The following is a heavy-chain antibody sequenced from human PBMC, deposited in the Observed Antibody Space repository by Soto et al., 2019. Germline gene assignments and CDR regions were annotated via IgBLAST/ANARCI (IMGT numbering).Heavy chain of an antibody. CDR3: ARGRGGYFHFDY. CDR2: ISSSSSYI. CDR1: GFTFSSYS. Sequence: EVQLVESGGGLVKPGGSLRLSCAASGFTFSSYSMNWVRQAPGKGLEWVSSISSSSSYIYYADSVKGRFTISRDNAKNSLYLKMNSLRAEDTAVYYCARGRGGYFHFDYWGQGTLVTVSS. V-gene: IGHV3-21*01. D-gene: IGHD3-10*01. J-gene: IGHJ4*02.